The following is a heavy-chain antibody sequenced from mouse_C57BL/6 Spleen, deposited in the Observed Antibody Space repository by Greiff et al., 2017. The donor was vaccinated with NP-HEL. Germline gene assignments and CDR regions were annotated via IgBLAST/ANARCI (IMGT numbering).Heavy chain of an antibody. CDR3: ARGLAMYYFDY. Sequence: EVQLVESGGGLVKPGGSLKLSCAASGFTFSDYGMHWVRQAPEKGLEWVAYISSGSSTIYYADTVKGRFTISRDKAKNTLFLQMTSLRSEDTAMYYCARGLAMYYFDYWGQGTTLTVSS. J-gene: IGHJ2*01. V-gene: IGHV5-17*01. CDR1: GFTFSDYG. CDR2: ISSGSSTI. D-gene: IGHD3-3*01.